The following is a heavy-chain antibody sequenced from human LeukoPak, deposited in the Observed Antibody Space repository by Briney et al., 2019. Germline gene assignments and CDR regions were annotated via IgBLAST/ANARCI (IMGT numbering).Heavy chain of an antibody. J-gene: IGHJ4*02. Sequence: ASVKVSCKASGYTFTSYGISWVRQAPGQGLEWMGWISAYNGNTNYAQKLQGRVTMTTDTSTSTAYMELRSLRSDDTAVYYCAKSQYYDFWSGYYTGYWGQGTLVTVSS. CDR1: GYTFTSYG. CDR3: AKSQYYDFWSGYYTGY. V-gene: IGHV1-18*01. CDR2: ISAYNGNT. D-gene: IGHD3-3*01.